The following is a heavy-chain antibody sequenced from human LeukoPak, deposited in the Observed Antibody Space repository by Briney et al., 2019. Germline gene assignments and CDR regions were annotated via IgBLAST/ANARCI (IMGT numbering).Heavy chain of an antibody. D-gene: IGHD3-9*01. J-gene: IGHJ4*02. Sequence: GGSLRLSCAASGFTFSTYDMNWVRQAPGKGLEWLSYISSRGGTIYYADSVKGRFTISRDNAKNSLYLQMNSLRAEDTAVYYCARDALAGGDWFNMGDYWGQGTLVTVSS. CDR2: ISSRGGTI. V-gene: IGHV3-48*03. CDR1: GFTFSTYD. CDR3: ARDALAGGDWFNMGDY.